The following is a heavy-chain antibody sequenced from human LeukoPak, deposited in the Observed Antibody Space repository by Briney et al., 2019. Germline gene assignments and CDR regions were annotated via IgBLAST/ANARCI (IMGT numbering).Heavy chain of an antibody. CDR1: GFTLSDHY. CDR3: TRGYSGFGVYAFDV. J-gene: IGHJ3*01. V-gene: IGHV3-72*01. Sequence: GGSLRLSCAASGFTLSDHYIHWVRQAPGKGLEGVGRSGNKASGYTREYAAGRKDKFTIPSEDLQKSLYLQMNSLKPEDTAVYDCTRGYSGFGVYAFDVWGQGTTVTVSP. CDR2: SGNKASGYTR. D-gene: IGHD6-13*01.